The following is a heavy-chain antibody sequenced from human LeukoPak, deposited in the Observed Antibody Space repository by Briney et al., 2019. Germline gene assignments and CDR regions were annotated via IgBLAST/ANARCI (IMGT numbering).Heavy chain of an antibody. D-gene: IGHD6-13*01. CDR2: IRYDGSNK. V-gene: IGHV3-30*02. J-gene: IGHJ4*02. Sequence: GGSLRLSCAASGFNFGNFGMHWVRQAPGKGLEWVAFIRYDGSNKYYADSVKGRFTISRDNSKNTLYLQMNSLRAEDTAVYYATTSGYSSSWPDYWGQGTLVTVSS. CDR1: GFNFGNFG. CDR3: TTSGYSSSWPDY.